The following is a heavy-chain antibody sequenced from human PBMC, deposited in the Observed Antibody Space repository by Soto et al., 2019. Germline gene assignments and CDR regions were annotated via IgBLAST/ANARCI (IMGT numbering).Heavy chain of an antibody. D-gene: IGHD1-7*01. CDR3: AKELELRHYYGMDV. CDR1: GFTLSSYA. J-gene: IGHJ6*02. CDR2: ISGSGGST. V-gene: IGHV3-23*01. Sequence: GGSLRLSCAASGFTLSSYAMSWVRQAPGKGLEWVSAISGSGGSTYYADSVKGRFTISRDNSRNTLYLQMNSLRAEDTAVYYCAKELELRHYYGMDVWGQGTTVTVSS.